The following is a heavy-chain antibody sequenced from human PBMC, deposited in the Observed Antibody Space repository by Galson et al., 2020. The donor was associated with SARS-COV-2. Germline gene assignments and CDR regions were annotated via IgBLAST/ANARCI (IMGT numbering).Heavy chain of an antibody. D-gene: IGHD3-22*01. CDR1: GYTFTGYY. V-gene: IGHV1-2*02. Sequence: ASVQVSCQASGYTFTGYYLHWVRQAPGQGHEWLGWISHNSGDNNYQQQFQGSVTMTRATTISPAYMELSRRRSDDTAVYYCGRVPINQYDDSGYYYYCDYWGQGALGTVSS. CDR2: ISHNSGDN. J-gene: IGHJ4*02. CDR3: GRVPINQYDDSGYYYYCDY.